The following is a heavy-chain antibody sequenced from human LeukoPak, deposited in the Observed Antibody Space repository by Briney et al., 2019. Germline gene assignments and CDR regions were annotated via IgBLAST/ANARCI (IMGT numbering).Heavy chain of an antibody. Sequence: GGSLRLSCAASGFSFSTYAMSWVRQIPGKGLEWVSAISGSDPGTYYADSVKGRFTISRVNSRSTLYLQMNSLRAEDTAVYYCASGPGSSWYHHLDYWGQGTLVTVSS. CDR1: GFSFSTYA. J-gene: IGHJ4*02. CDR3: ASGPGSSWYHHLDY. CDR2: ISGSDPGT. V-gene: IGHV3-23*01. D-gene: IGHD6-13*01.